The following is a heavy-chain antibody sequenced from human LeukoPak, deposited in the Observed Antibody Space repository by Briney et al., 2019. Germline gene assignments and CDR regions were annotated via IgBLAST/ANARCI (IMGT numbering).Heavy chain of an antibody. V-gene: IGHV3-15*01. CDR1: GFAVKNTW. D-gene: IGHD2/OR15-2a*01. Sequence: TGGSLRLSCAASGFAVKNTWMSWVRQAPGKGLEWVGRIKSRDDGGTTEFAATAKGRFTISRDDSKNTLSLQMNSLKFEDTAVYYCTTYNSRDAFDMWGRGTMVTVSP. CDR3: TTYNSRDAFDM. J-gene: IGHJ3*02. CDR2: IKSRDDGGTT.